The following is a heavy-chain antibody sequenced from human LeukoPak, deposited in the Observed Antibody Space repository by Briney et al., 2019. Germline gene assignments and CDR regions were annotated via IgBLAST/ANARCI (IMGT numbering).Heavy chain of an antibody. CDR3: ARRPRNYYYYYGMDV. CDR2: MNPNSGNT. Sequence: ASVKVSCKASGYTFTSYDINWVRQATGQGLEWMGWMNPNSGNTGYAQKFQGRVTMTRNTSISTAYMELSSLRSGDTAVYYCARRPRNYYYYYGMDVWGQGTTVTVSS. J-gene: IGHJ6*02. CDR1: GYTFTSYD. V-gene: IGHV1-8*01.